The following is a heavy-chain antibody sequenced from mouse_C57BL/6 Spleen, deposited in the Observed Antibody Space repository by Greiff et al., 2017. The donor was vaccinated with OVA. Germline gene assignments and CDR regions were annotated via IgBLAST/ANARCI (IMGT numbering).Heavy chain of an antibody. CDR2: IYPGSGST. CDR1: GYTFTSYW. CDR3: ARWDDYDSGAMDY. J-gene: IGHJ4*01. V-gene: IGHV1-55*01. Sequence: QVQLQQPGAELVKPGASVKMSCKASGYTFTSYWITWVKQRPGQGLEWIGDIYPGSGSTNYNEKFKSKATLTVDTSSSTAYMQLSSLTSEDSAVEYCARWDDYDSGAMDYWGQGTSVTVSS. D-gene: IGHD2-4*01.